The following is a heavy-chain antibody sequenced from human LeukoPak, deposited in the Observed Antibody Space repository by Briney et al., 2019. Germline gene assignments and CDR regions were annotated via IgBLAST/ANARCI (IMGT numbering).Heavy chain of an antibody. V-gene: IGHV1-2*06. D-gene: IGHD6-19*01. J-gene: IGHJ5*02. CDR2: INPNSGGT. CDR3: ARSSGWSNWFDP. Sequence: ASAKVSCKASGYTFTGYYMHWVRQAPGQGLEWMGRINPNSGGTNYAQKFQGRVTMTRDTSISTAYMELSRLRSEDTAVYYCARSSGWSNWFDPWGQGTLVTVSS. CDR1: GYTFTGYY.